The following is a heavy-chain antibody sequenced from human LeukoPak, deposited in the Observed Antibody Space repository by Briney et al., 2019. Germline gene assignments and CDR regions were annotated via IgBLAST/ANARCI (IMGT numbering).Heavy chain of an antibody. Sequence: GGSLRLSCAASGFTFSSHGMNWVRQAPGKGLEWVSGIRGDGVTTYYADSVKGRFTISRDNAKNSLYLQMNSLRAEDTAVYYCARDDVVPAALWSYMDVWGKGTTVTVSS. CDR1: GFTFSSHG. CDR2: IRGDGVTT. V-gene: IGHV3-21*01. J-gene: IGHJ6*03. CDR3: ARDDVVPAALWSYMDV. D-gene: IGHD2-2*01.